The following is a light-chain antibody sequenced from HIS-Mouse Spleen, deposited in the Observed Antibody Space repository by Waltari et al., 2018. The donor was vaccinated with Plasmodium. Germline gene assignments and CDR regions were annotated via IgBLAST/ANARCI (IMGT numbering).Light chain of an antibody. Sequence: PATLSVSPGERATLSCRASQSVSSNLAWYQQKPGQAPRLLIYGASTRATGIPARFSGSGSGTDFTLTISRLEPEDFAVYYCQQYGSSPYTFGQGTKLEIK. J-gene: IGKJ2*01. CDR3: QQYGSSPYT. CDR2: GAS. V-gene: IGKV3-20*01. CDR1: QSVSSN.